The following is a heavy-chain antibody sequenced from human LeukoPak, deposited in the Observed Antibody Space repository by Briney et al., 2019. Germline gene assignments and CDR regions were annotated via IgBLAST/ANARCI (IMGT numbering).Heavy chain of an antibody. J-gene: IGHJ4*02. D-gene: IGHD1-26*01. CDR3: ARERGRGRDSPWFDY. CDR1: GFIVSGDF. V-gene: IGHV3-53*01. CDR2: IYSDGST. Sequence: PGGSLRLSCAASGFIVSGDFMSWVRQAPGKGLEWVSVIYSDGSTYYADSVKGRFTISRDNSKNTLDLQMTGPRAEDTAVYYCARERGRGRDSPWFDYWGQGTLVTVSS.